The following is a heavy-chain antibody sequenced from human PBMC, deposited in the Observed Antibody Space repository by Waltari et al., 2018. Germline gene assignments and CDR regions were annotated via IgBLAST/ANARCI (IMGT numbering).Heavy chain of an antibody. D-gene: IGHD2-21*01. CDR2: IYYRGTT. J-gene: IGHJ5*02. CDR3: ARGGGPYEFWRGYSLWFDT. V-gene: IGHV4-59*11. CDR1: TGSIRTQY. Sequence: HLQESCPGLVKPWETLSLPCGGSTGSIRTQYWSWIRQTPGQGLHWMGDIYYRGTTRYNPSMKSRVTISVDTWKNQFYLKLTSVTAADTGVYYCARGGGPYEFWRGYSLWFDTWGQGTLVTVSS.